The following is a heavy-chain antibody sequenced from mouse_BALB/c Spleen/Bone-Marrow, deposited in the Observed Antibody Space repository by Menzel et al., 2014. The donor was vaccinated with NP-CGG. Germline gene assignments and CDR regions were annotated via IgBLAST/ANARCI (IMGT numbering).Heavy chain of an antibody. CDR3: ASPFGSSFH. D-gene: IGHD1-1*01. J-gene: IGHJ2*01. CDR2: INPYNGAT. V-gene: IGHV1-31*01. Sequence: VQLQQSGPELVKPGASVKISCKASGYSFTGYYMHWVKQSHVKSLEWIGRINPYNGATSYNQNFKDKASSTVDKSSSTAHMELHSLTSEDSAVYYCASPFGSSFHCGQGTTLTVSS. CDR1: GYSFTGYY.